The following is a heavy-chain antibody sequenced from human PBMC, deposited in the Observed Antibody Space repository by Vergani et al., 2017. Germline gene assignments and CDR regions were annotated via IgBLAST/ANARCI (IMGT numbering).Heavy chain of an antibody. V-gene: IGHV3-33*01. J-gene: IGHJ5*02. CDR3: ARDLRLLYNRFDP. D-gene: IGHD1-14*01. Sequence: QVQLVESGAGVVQPGRSLRLSCAASGFTFNQYGMHWVRQAPGKGLEWVAVTWYDGNNKQYAASGKGRFTISRDNSKSTMYLQMNSLRDEDTGVYYCARDLRLLYNRFDPWGQGTLVTVSS. CDR1: GFTFNQYG. CDR2: TWYDGNNK.